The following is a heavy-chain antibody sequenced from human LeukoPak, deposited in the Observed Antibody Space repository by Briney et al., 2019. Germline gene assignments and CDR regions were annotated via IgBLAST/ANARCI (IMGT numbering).Heavy chain of an antibody. CDR3: VKPILSSGYYIDY. J-gene: IGHJ4*02. V-gene: IGHV3-64D*06. CDR1: GFTFSRYA. CDR2: ISSNGGST. Sequence: EGSLRLSCSASGFTFSRYAMHWVRQAPGKGLEYVSAISSNGGSTYYVDSVKGRFTISRDNSKNTLYLQMSSLRAEDTAVYYCVKPILSSGYYIDYWGQGTLVTVSS. D-gene: IGHD3-22*01.